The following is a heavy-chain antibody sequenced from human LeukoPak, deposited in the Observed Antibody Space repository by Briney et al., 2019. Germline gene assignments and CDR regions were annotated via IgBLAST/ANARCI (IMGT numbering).Heavy chain of an antibody. J-gene: IGHJ4*02. Sequence: ASVKVSCKASGYTFTSYDINWVRQATGQGLEWMGWMSPNSGNTGYAQKFQGRVTMTRNTSISTAYMDLSSLRSEDTAVYYCARGFYGDGGFFDYWGQGTLVTVSS. V-gene: IGHV1-8*01. CDR3: ARGFYGDGGFFDY. D-gene: IGHD4-17*01. CDR1: GYTFTSYD. CDR2: MSPNSGNT.